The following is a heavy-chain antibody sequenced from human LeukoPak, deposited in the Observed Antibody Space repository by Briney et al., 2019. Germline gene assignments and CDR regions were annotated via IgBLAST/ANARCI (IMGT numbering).Heavy chain of an antibody. J-gene: IGHJ4*02. D-gene: IGHD5-18*01. CDR1: GYTFSSFG. CDR3: VRAERTAITHDY. CDR2: ISAHNGHT. V-gene: IGHV1-18*01. Sequence: GASVKVSCMASGYTFSSFGVSWVRQAPGEGLEWMGWISAHNGHTNYAQKLQDRVTMTTDTSTSTAFMELRSLRSDDTAVYYCVRAERTAITHDYWGQGTLVTVSS.